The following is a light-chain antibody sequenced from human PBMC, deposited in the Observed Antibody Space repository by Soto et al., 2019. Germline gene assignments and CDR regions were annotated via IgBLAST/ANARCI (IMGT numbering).Light chain of an antibody. CDR1: QSVSSN. CDR3: QQYNNWPDT. CDR2: GAS. V-gene: IGKV3-15*01. J-gene: IGKJ2*01. Sequence: EIVMTQSPATLSVSPGERATLSCRASQSVSSNLAWDQQKPGQAPRLLIYGASTRATGIPARFSGSGSGTEFTLTISSLQSEDFAVYYCQQYNNWPDTFGQGTKLEIK.